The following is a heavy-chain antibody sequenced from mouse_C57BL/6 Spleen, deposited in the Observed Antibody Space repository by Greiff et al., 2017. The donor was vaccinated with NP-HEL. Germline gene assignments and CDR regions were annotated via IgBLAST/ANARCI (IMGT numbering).Heavy chain of an antibody. CDR2: IRNKANGYTT. J-gene: IGHJ1*03. CDR1: GFTFTDYY. D-gene: IGHD4-1*02. Sequence: EVMLVESGGGLVQPGGSLSLSCAASGFTFTDYYMSWVRQPPGKALEWLGFIRNKANGYTTEYSASVKGRFTISRDNSQSILYLQMNALRSEDSATYYCARPTGVYWYFDVWGTGTTVTVSS. V-gene: IGHV7-3*01. CDR3: ARPTGVYWYFDV.